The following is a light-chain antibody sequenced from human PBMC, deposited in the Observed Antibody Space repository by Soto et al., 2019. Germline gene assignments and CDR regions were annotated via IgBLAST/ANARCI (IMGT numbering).Light chain of an antibody. V-gene: IGKV3-20*01. CDR3: QQYDSSLT. CDR2: GAS. J-gene: IGKJ1*01. Sequence: EIVLTQSPGFLSLSPGERATLSCRASQSISTNFFAWYQQKPGQAPRLLIYGASRRATGIPERFTGSGSGTDFTLTISRLEPEDFAVYFCQQYDSSLTFGLGTKVEIQ. CDR1: QSISTNF.